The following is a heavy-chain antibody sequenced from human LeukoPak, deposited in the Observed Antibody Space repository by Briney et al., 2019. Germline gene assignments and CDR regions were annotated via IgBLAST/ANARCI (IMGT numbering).Heavy chain of an antibody. CDR1: GESFSGYS. Sequence: SETLSLTCAVYGESFSGYSRSWIRQPPGKGLEWIGEINHSGSTSYNPSLKSRVTISADTSKNQFSLKLSSVTAADTAVYFCARVGRYCTSTSCYAKIYYYMDVWGKGTTVTVSS. V-gene: IGHV4-34*01. J-gene: IGHJ6*03. D-gene: IGHD2-2*01. CDR3: ARVGRYCTSTSCYAKIYYYMDV. CDR2: INHSGST.